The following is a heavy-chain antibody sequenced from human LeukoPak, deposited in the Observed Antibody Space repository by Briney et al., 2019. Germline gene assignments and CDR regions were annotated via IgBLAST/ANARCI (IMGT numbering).Heavy chain of an antibody. D-gene: IGHD3-9*01. CDR2: INPNSGGT. V-gene: IGHV1-2*02. Sequence: ASVKVSCKASGYTFTGYYMHWVRQAPGQGLEWMGWINPNSGGTNYAQKFQGRVTMTRDASISTAYMELSRLRSDDTAVYYCARPTADILTGYSPLDYWGQGTLVTVSS. CDR3: ARPTADILTGYSPLDY. J-gene: IGHJ4*02. CDR1: GYTFTGYY.